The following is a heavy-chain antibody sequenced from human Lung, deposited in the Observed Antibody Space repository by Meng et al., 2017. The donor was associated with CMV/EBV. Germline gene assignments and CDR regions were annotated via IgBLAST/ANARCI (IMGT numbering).Heavy chain of an antibody. V-gene: IGHV3-48*03. CDR2: ISSSGDII. J-gene: IGHJ6*01. D-gene: IGHD3-3*01. CDR3: ARDKSGPFTIPYYYYGMDV. Sequence: GGSLRLXCSASGFTFRSYEMNWVRKAPGMGLEWVSYISSSGDIIYYADSVKGRFSISRDNAKNSLYLQMSSLRADDTAVYYCARDKSGPFTIPYYYYGMDVWXQGTTVTVSS. CDR1: GFTFRSYE.